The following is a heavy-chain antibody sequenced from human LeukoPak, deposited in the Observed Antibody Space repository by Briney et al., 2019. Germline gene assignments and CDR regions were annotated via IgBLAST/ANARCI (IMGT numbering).Heavy chain of an antibody. CDR3: ARDQRWWWSRGFYYFDY. CDR2: INPNSGGT. Sequence: ASVKVSCKASGYTFTGYYMHWVRQAPGQGLEWMGWINPNSGGTNYAQKFQGRVTMTRDTSISTAYMELRRLRDDDTAVYYCARDQRWWWSRGFYYFDYWGQGTLVTVSS. V-gene: IGHV1-2*02. D-gene: IGHD2-15*01. J-gene: IGHJ4*02. CDR1: GYTFTGYY.